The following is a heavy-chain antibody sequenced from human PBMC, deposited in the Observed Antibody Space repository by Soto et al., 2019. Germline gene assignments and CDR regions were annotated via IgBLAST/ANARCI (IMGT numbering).Heavy chain of an antibody. Sequence: SETLSLTCTVSGGSISSDDYYWSWICQHPGKGLEWIGYIHYSGNTFYNPSLKSRVTTSVDTSKGQFSLKLSSVTAADTAVYYCARESLAYCGGDCYSSPFDYWGQGVLVTVSS. J-gene: IGHJ4*02. CDR1: GGSISSDDYY. CDR3: ARESLAYCGGDCYSSPFDY. V-gene: IGHV4-31*03. D-gene: IGHD2-21*02. CDR2: IHYSGNT.